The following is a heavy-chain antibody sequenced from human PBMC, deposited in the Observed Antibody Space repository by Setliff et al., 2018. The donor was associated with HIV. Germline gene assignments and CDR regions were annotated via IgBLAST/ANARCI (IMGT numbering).Heavy chain of an antibody. CDR3: ARGGSGNSYNGAFDY. D-gene: IGHD3-10*01. Sequence: SETLSLTYTVSGGSISSYYWSWIRQPPGKGLEWIGSIYTSGSTNYNPSLKSRLTISLDTKNQFSLKLSSVTAADTAVYYCARGGSGNSYNGAFDYWGQGTLVTVSS. CDR1: GGSISSYY. CDR2: IYTSGST. V-gene: IGHV4-4*08. J-gene: IGHJ4*02.